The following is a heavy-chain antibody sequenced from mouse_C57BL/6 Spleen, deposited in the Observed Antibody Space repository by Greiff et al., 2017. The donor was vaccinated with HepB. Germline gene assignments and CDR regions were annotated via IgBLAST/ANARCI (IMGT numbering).Heavy chain of an antibody. Sequence: VQLQQSGPELVKPGASVKISCKASGYSFTGYYMNWVKQSPEKSLEWIGEINPSTGGTTYNQKFKAKATLTVDKSSSTAYMQLKSLTSEDSAVYYCARILVYYGSSYGGMDYWGQGTSVTVSS. D-gene: IGHD1-1*01. CDR1: GYSFTGYY. V-gene: IGHV1-42*01. J-gene: IGHJ4*01. CDR2: INPSTGGT. CDR3: ARILVYYGSSYGGMDY.